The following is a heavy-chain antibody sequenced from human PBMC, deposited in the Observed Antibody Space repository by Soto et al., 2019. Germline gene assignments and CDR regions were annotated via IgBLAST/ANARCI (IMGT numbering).Heavy chain of an antibody. D-gene: IGHD1-26*01. CDR1: GGSISSGGYS. CDR3: ARGGRDSGSYLFRAFDI. Sequence: SETLSLTCAVSGGSISSGGYSWSWIRQPPGKGLEWIGYIYHSGSTYYNPSLKSRVTISVDRSKNQFSLKLSSVTAADTAVYYCARGGRDSGSYLFRAFDIWGQGTMVTVSS. V-gene: IGHV4-30-2*01. CDR2: IYHSGST. J-gene: IGHJ3*02.